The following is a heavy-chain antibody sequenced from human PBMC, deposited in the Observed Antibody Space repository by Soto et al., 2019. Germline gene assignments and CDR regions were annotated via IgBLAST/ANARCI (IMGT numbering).Heavy chain of an antibody. V-gene: IGHV4-34*01. CDR2: INHSGST. Sequence: SETLSLTCAVYGGSFSGYYWSWIRQPPGKGLEWIGEINHSGSTNYNPSLKSRVTISVDTSKNQFSLKLSSVTAADTAVYYCARGLSYYYGSGSSRFDPWGQGTLVTVSS. CDR1: GGSFSGYY. J-gene: IGHJ5*02. CDR3: ARGLSYYYGSGSSRFDP. D-gene: IGHD3-10*01.